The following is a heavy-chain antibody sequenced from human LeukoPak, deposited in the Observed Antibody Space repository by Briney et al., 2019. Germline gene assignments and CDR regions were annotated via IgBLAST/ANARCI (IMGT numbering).Heavy chain of an antibody. CDR3: ARRAPGFSSGWLDY. CDR2: ISSNGGST. V-gene: IGHV3-64*01. Sequence: GGSLRLSCAASGFTFSSYAIHWVRQAPGKGLEYVAAISSNGGSTFYANSVKGRFIVSRDNSKNTLSLQMGSLRTEDLAMYYCARRAPGFSSGWLDYWGQGTPVTVSS. CDR1: GFTFSSYA. D-gene: IGHD6-19*01. J-gene: IGHJ4*02.